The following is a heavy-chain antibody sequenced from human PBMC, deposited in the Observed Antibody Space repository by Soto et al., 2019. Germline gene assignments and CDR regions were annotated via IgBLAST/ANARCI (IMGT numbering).Heavy chain of an antibody. D-gene: IGHD6-19*01. Sequence: QVQLRQWGAGLLKPSESLSLPCAVYGGSFSSYYWTWIRQPPGKGLEWIGEINPSGSTIYNPSLKSRVTISVDTSRNQFSLRLTSVTAADTAVYYCARGDSRYSGLWGRGILVTVSS. CDR2: INPSGST. CDR1: GGSFSSYY. V-gene: IGHV4-34*01. CDR3: ARGDSRYSGL. J-gene: IGHJ4*02.